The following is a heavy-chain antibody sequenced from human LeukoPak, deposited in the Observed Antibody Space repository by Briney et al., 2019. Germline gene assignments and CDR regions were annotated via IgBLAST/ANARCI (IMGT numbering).Heavy chain of an antibody. D-gene: IGHD3-10*01. Sequence: GGSLRLSCAASGFTFSSYGMHWVRQAPGKGLEWVAVIWYDGSNKYYADSVKGRFTISRDNSKNTLYLQMNSLRAEDTAVYYCAREDYYGSGSHYYYYGMDVWGQGTTVTVSS. CDR3: AREDYYGSGSHYYYYGMDV. CDR1: GFTFSSYG. CDR2: IWYDGSNK. J-gene: IGHJ6*02. V-gene: IGHV3-33*01.